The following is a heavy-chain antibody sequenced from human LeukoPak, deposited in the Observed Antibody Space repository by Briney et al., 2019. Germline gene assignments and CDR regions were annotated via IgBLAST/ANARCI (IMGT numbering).Heavy chain of an antibody. Sequence: GSVKASYTTARYTFTRQYLHWVRQAPGQGLEWMGWINPNSGGTKSAQKFQGRVIMTRDTSISRAYMELRSLSSDDTAVYYCARGRQLHLGELFPFAEFFQPWGQGTLVTVFS. D-gene: IGHD3-16*01. CDR1: RYTFTRQY. CDR3: ARGRQLHLGELFPFAEFFQP. CDR2: INPNSGGT. J-gene: IGHJ1*01. V-gene: IGHV1-2*02.